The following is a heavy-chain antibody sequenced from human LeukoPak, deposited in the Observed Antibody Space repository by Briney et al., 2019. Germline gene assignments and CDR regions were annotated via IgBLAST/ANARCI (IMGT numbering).Heavy chain of an antibody. V-gene: IGHV5-10-1*01. CDR3: ARGDGYYGSGSPNWFDP. D-gene: IGHD3-10*01. J-gene: IGHJ5*02. CDR1: GYSFTSYW. CDR2: IDPSDSYT. Sequence: GESLKISCKGSGYSFTSYWISWVRQMPGKGLEWMGRIDPSDSYTNYSPSFQGHVTISADKSISTAYLQWSSLKASDTAMYYCARGDGYYGSGSPNWFDPWGQGTLVTVSS.